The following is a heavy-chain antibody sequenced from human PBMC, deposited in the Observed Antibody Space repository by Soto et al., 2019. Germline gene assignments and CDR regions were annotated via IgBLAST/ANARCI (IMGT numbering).Heavy chain of an antibody. J-gene: IGHJ5*02. Sequence: ASVKVSCKASGYTFTSYGIHWVRQTPGQRLEWMGWINAANGDTKYSPKFQGRVTITRDTSASTAYMELSSLRSEDTAVYYCVRRHVSATGIDWFDPWGQGTLVTVS. CDR1: GYTFTSYG. V-gene: IGHV1-3*01. D-gene: IGHD6-13*01. CDR3: VRRHVSATGIDWFDP. CDR2: INAANGDT.